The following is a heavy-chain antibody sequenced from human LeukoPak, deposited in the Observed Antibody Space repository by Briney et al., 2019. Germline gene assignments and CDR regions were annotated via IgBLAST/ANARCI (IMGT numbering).Heavy chain of an antibody. CDR1: GYTINSGYY. Sequence: SETLSLTCNVSGYTINSGYYWSWIRQSPGNGLEWIGETTQSGTTDYNPSLKDRVTISVDTSKNQFFLKLTSVTAADTAVYYCARGPAYMWLRAGSVCYFDFWGQGVLVTVSS. CDR3: ARGPAYMWLRAGSVCYFDF. D-gene: IGHD3-10*01. CDR2: TTQSGTT. J-gene: IGHJ4*02. V-gene: IGHV4-38-2*02.